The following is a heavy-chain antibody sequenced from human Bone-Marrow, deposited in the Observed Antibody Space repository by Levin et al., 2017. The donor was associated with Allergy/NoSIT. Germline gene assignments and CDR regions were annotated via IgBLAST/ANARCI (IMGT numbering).Heavy chain of an antibody. CDR3: ARDPAGYDSSGYYSRVAFDM. V-gene: IGHV3-21*01. D-gene: IGHD3-22*01. CDR2: ISSANKYI. Sequence: SCAASGFTFSSYSMNWVRQAPGKGLEWVSSISSANKYIYSADSVKGRFTISRDNAKNSLYLQMNSLRVEDTAVYYCARDPAGYDSSGYYSRVAFDMWGQGTMVTVSS. J-gene: IGHJ3*02. CDR1: GFTFSSYS.